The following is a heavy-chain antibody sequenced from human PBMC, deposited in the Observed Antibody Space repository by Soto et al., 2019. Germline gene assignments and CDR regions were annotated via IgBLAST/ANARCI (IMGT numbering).Heavy chain of an antibody. CDR3: ARSGHIFEGVV. J-gene: IGHJ4*02. D-gene: IGHD3-16*01. V-gene: IGHV4-59*01. CDR2: GYYSGST. Sequence: QLQLQESGPGLLRPSETLSLTCTVSGASMTNYYGSWIRQSPRKGLEHIGYGYYSGSTYYSPSLESRATISIDTANNQFSLKLSSLTAADTAIYYCARSGHIFEGVVWGQGILVTVSS. CDR1: GASMTNYY.